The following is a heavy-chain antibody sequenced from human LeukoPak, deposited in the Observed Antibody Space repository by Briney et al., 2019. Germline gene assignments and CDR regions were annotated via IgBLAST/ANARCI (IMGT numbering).Heavy chain of an antibody. V-gene: IGHV4-59*01. Sequence: SETLSLTCTVPGGSISGYYWSWIRQPPGKGLEWIGYINYSGNTNYNPSLKSRVTISVDTSKNQLSLKLSSVTAADTAVYYCARGGYCGGGSCYRKNAFEIWGQGTLVTVSS. CDR1: GGSISGYY. D-gene: IGHD2-15*01. CDR2: INYSGNT. CDR3: ARGGYCGGGSCYRKNAFEI. J-gene: IGHJ3*02.